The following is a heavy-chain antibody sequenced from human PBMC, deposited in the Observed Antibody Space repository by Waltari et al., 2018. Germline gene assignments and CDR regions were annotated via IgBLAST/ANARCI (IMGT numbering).Heavy chain of an antibody. J-gene: IGHJ6*02. V-gene: IGHV3-43D*04. CDR2: ISLDGGST. CDR1: GFSFDDYA. D-gene: IGHD1-26*01. CDR3: AKDLSGSYYYGMDV. Sequence: EVQLVESGGVVVQPGGSLRLSCAASGFSFDDYAMHWVRPAPGKGLELVSLISLDGGSTYYADSVKGRFTISRDNSKNSLYLQMNSLRAEDTALYYCAKDLSGSYYYGMDVWGQGTTVTVSS.